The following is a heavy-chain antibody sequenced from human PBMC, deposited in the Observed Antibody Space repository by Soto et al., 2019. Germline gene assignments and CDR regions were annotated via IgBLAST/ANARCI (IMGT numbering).Heavy chain of an antibody. J-gene: IGHJ4*02. CDR2: IGDAGDTT. CDR3: AKNRGIIMIVES. D-gene: IGHD3-22*01. V-gene: IGHV3-23*01. CDR1: GFSFKSYE. Sequence: GGSLRLSCAASGFSFKSYEMNWFRQAPGKGLEWVSAIGDAGDTTHYADSVKGRFTISRDNSKNTLYLQMDSLRAEDTAVYYCAKNRGIIMIVESWGQGTLVTVSS.